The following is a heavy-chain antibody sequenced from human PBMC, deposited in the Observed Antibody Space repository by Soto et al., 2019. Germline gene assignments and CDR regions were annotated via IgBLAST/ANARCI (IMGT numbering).Heavy chain of an antibody. D-gene: IGHD2-2*01. J-gene: IGHJ6*03. Sequence: EVQLGESGGGLVQPGGSLKLSCAASGFTFSGSAMHWVRQASGKGLDLVGRIRSTANSYATAYAASVKGRFTISRDDSKNTAYLQMNSLTTEDTAVYYCTRPDCSSTSCPPRTKGDYYYDMDVWGKGTTVTVSS. CDR3: TRPDCSSTSCPPRTKGDYYYDMDV. CDR2: IRSTANSYAT. CDR1: GFTFSGSA. V-gene: IGHV3-73*01.